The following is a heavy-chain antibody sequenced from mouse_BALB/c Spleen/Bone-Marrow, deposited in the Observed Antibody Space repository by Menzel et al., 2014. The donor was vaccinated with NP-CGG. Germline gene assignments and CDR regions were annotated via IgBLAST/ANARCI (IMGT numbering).Heavy chain of an antibody. Sequence: QLQQSGAELVMPGASVKLSCTASGFNIKDTYMHWVKQRPEQGLEWIGRIDPANGNTKYDPKFQSKATITADTSSNTAYLQRSSLTSEDTAVYYCARDDSWGFAYWRRGTLVTVSA. J-gene: IGHJ3*01. V-gene: IGHV14-3*02. D-gene: IGHD2-4*01. CDR1: GFNIKDTY. CDR3: ARDDSWGFAY. CDR2: IDPANGNT.